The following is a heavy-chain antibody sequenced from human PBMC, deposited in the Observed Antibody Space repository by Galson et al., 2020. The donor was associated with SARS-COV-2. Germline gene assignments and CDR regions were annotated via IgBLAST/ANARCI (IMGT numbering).Heavy chain of an antibody. J-gene: IGHJ4*02. CDR3: ARDLVAGGFWSSAPYYFDY. D-gene: IGHD2-8*02. V-gene: IGHV4-30-4*07. Sequence: SETLSLTCAVSGGSISSGDYSWSWIRQPPGKGLEWIGDIYYSGSTYYNPSLKSRVTISVDTSKNQFSLKLSSVTAADTAVYFCARDLVAGGFWSSAPYYFDYWGQGTLVTVSS. CDR1: GGSISSGDYS. CDR2: IYYSGST.